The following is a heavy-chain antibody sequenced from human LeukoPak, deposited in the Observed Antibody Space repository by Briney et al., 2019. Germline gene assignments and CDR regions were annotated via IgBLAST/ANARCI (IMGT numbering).Heavy chain of an antibody. CDR2: ISGSGGST. CDR1: GFTFNNYA. Sequence: GGSLRLSCAASGFTFNNYAMNWVRQAPGKGLEWVSAISGSGGSTYYADPVKGRFTISRDNSENTLYLQMNSLRAEDTAVYYCATPLDYYDTSDSHQGGDWGQGTLVTVSS. D-gene: IGHD3-22*01. J-gene: IGHJ4*02. CDR3: ATPLDYYDTSDSHQGGD. V-gene: IGHV3-23*01.